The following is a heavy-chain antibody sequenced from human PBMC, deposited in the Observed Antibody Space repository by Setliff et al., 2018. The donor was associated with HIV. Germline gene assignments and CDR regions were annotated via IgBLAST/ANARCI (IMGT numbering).Heavy chain of an antibody. CDR2: IYYNGNT. CDR1: GGSITGYF. D-gene: IGHD3-3*01. V-gene: IGHV4-59*01. Sequence: SETLSLTCTVSGGSITGYFWNWIWQSPGKGLEWIGYIYYNGNTNYNPTLNSRGTISVDTSKNQFSLKLTSVTAADTAVYYCVRPSFGIGGGSMFDSWGQGIVVTVSS. CDR3: VRPSFGIGGGSMFDS. J-gene: IGHJ4*02.